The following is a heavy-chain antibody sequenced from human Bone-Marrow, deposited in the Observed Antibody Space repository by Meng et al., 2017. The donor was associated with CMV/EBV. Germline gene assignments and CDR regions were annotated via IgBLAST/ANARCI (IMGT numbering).Heavy chain of an antibody. V-gene: IGHV1-2*02. D-gene: IGHD3-10*01. CDR3: ARFRGVIMYYYGMDV. Sequence: ASVKVSCKASGYTFTGYYMHWVRQAPGQGLEWMGWINPNSGGTNYAQKFQGRVTMTRDTSISTAYMELSRLRSDDTAVYYCARFRGVIMYYYGMDVWGQGTTVTVSS. CDR1: GYTFTGYY. J-gene: IGHJ6*02. CDR2: INPNSGGT.